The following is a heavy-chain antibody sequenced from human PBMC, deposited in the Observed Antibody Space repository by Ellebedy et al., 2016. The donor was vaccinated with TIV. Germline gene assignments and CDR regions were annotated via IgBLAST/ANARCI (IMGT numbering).Heavy chain of an antibody. Sequence: SETLSLXCAVYGGSFSGYYWSWIRQPPGKGLEWIGEINHSGSTNYNPSLKSRVTISVDTSKNQFSLKLSSVTAADTAVYYCARGIRNYSSSWYPTPNWFDPWGQGTLVTVSS. D-gene: IGHD6-13*01. CDR2: INHSGST. CDR1: GGSFSGYY. V-gene: IGHV4-34*01. J-gene: IGHJ5*02. CDR3: ARGIRNYSSSWYPTPNWFDP.